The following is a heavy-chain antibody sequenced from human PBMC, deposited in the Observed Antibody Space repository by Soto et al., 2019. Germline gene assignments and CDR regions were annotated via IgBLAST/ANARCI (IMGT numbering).Heavy chain of an antibody. CDR3: ARGRPAYSSRSGYYYYGMDV. CDR1: GGSFSGYY. D-gene: IGHD6-13*01. J-gene: IGHJ6*02. Sequence: PSETLSLTCAVYGGSFSGYYWSWIRQPPGKGLEWIGEINHSGSTNYNPSLKSRVTISVDTSKNQFSLKLGSVTAADTAVYYCARGRPAYSSRSGYYYYGMDVWGQGTTVTVSS. V-gene: IGHV4-34*01. CDR2: INHSGST.